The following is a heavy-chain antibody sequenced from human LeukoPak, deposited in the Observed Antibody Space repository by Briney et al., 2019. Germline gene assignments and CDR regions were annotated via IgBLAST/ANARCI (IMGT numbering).Heavy chain of an antibody. V-gene: IGHV3-30*02. CDR1: GFTFSSYG. Sequence: GGSLRLSCAASGFTFSSYGMHWVRQAPGKGLEWVAVIWYDGSNKYYADSVKGRFTISRDNSKNTLYLQMNSLRAEDTAVYYCAKARSWIQLWEADYWGQGTLVTVSS. J-gene: IGHJ4*02. CDR3: AKARSWIQLWEADY. D-gene: IGHD5-18*01. CDR2: IWYDGSNK.